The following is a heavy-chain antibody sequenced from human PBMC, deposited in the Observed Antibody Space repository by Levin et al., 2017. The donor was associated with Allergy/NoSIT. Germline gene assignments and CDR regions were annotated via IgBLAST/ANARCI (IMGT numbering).Heavy chain of an antibody. CDR2: ISYDGSNK. Sequence: GGSLRLSCAASGFTFSSYAMHWVRQAPGKGLEWVAVISYDGSNKYYADSVKGRFTISRDNSKNTLYLQMNSLRAEDTAVYYCARPLVVAATTLDWYYGMDVWGQGTTVTVSS. V-gene: IGHV3-30*04. J-gene: IGHJ6*02. CDR1: GFTFSSYA. D-gene: IGHD2-15*01. CDR3: ARPLVVAATTLDWYYGMDV.